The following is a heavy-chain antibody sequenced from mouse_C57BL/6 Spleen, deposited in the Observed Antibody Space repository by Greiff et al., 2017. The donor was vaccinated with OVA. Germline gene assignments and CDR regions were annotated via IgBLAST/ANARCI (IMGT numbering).Heavy chain of an antibody. CDR1: GYTFTSYW. D-gene: IGHD4-1*01. V-gene: IGHV1-74*01. CDR2: IHPSDSDT. CDR3: AIGNCDLAY. Sequence: QVQLQQPGAELVKPGASVKVSCKASGYTFTSYWMHWVKQRPGQGLEWIGRIHPSDSDTNYNQKFKGKATLTVDKSSSTAHIQLSSLTSEDSAFYYCAIGNCDLAYWGQGTLVTVSA. J-gene: IGHJ3*01.